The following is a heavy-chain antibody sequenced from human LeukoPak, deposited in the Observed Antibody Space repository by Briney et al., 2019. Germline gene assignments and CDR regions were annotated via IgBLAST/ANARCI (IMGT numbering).Heavy chain of an antibody. J-gene: IGHJ4*02. CDR1: GGSISSSSYY. CDR3: ARGSSGAYYYYFDY. V-gene: IGHV4-39*01. CDR2: IYYSGST. D-gene: IGHD6-19*01. Sequence: SETLSLTCTVSGGSISSSSYYWGWIRQPPGKGLEWIGSIYYSGSTYYNPSLKSRVTISVDTSKNQFSLRLSSVTAADTAVYFCARGSSGAYYYYFDYWGQGTLFTVSS.